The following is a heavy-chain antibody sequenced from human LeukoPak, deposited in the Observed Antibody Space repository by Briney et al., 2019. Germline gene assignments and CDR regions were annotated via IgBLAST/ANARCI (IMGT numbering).Heavy chain of an antibody. V-gene: IGHV4-39*01. CDR1: GGSINSIYY. CDR3: ARHKYTHYEFDP. J-gene: IGHJ5*02. D-gene: IGHD4-4*01. CDR2: VHYSGST. Sequence: SETLSLTCSVSGGSINSIYYWAWIRQPPGKGLEWIGTVHYSGSTYYNPSLKSRVTVSVDTSKDQFFLKLRSVTAADTAVYYCARHKYTHYEFDPWGQGILVTVSS.